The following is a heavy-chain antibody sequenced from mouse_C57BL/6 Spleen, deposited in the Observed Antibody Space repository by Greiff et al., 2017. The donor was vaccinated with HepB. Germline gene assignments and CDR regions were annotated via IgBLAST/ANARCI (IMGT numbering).Heavy chain of an antibody. D-gene: IGHD4-1*01. CDR1: GYTFTSYW. CDR3: AREGGTKAMDY. Sequence: QVQLQQSGAELVRPGTSVKLSCKASGYTFTSYWMHWVKQRPGQGLEWIGVIDPSDSYTNYNQKFKGKATLTVDTSSSTAYMQLSSLTSEDSAVYYCAREGGTKAMDYWGQGTSVTVSS. V-gene: IGHV1-59*01. CDR2: IDPSDSYT. J-gene: IGHJ4*01.